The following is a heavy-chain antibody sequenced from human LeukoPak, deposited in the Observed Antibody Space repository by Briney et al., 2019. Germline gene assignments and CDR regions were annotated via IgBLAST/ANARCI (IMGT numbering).Heavy chain of an antibody. CDR3: ARDYDVLTAYPPTQLFDP. CDR2: IHWKSGST. J-gene: IGHJ5*02. D-gene: IGHD3-9*01. Sequence: GGSLRLSCVVSGFIFDDYGISWVRHAPGKGLEWVSRIHWKSGSTGYVDSVKGRFTISRDNAKNSLYLQMNSLRPEDTAFYYCARDYDVLTAYPPTQLFDPWGQGTLVTVSS. V-gene: IGHV3-20*04. CDR1: GFIFDDYG.